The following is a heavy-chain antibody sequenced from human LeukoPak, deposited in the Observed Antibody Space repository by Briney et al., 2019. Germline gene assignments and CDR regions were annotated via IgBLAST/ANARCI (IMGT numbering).Heavy chain of an antibody. Sequence: PSETLSLTCTVSGGSISSSSYYWGWIRQPPGKGLEWIGSIYYSGSTYYNPSLKSRVTISVDTSRNQFSLRLSSVTAADTAVYYCARDLVTVTKGFDIWGQGTMVSVSS. CDR1: GGSISSSSYY. V-gene: IGHV4-39*07. D-gene: IGHD4-17*01. CDR2: IYYSGST. CDR3: ARDLVTVTKGFDI. J-gene: IGHJ3*02.